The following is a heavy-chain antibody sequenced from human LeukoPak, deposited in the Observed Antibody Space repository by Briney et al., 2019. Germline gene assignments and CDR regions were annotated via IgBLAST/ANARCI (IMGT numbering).Heavy chain of an antibody. Sequence: ASVKVSCKASGYTFTGYYIHWVRQAPGQGLEWMGWINPNSGGTNYAQKFRGRVTMTRDTSISTAYMELSRLRSDDTAVYYCARDKTTAFDYWGQGTLVTASS. CDR3: ARDKTTAFDY. CDR2: INPNSGGT. CDR1: GYTFTGYY. V-gene: IGHV1-2*02. D-gene: IGHD4-11*01. J-gene: IGHJ4*02.